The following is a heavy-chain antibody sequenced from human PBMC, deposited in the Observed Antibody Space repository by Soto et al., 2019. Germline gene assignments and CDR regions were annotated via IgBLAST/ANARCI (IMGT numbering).Heavy chain of an antibody. J-gene: IGHJ4*02. CDR3: ASLSYDILTGYYNLNY. V-gene: IGHV1-3*01. Sequence: GASVKVSCKASGYTFTSYAMHWVRQAPGQRLEWIGWINAGNGNTKYSQKFQGRVTITRDTSASTAYMELSSLRSEDTAVYYCASLSYDILTGYYNLNYWGQGTLVTVSS. D-gene: IGHD3-9*01. CDR1: GYTFTSYA. CDR2: INAGNGNT.